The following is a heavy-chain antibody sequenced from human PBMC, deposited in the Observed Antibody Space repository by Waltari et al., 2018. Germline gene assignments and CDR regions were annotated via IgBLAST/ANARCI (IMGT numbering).Heavy chain of an antibody. D-gene: IGHD3-3*01. Sequence: EVQLVESGGGWVQPGGSLRLSCAGSGFTFRGNWMAWVRQAPGKGLEWVANIKEDGSKKNYVDSVEGRFTISRDNAKNSLYLQMNSLRAEDTALYYCVRHGFWNFDFWGQGTLVTVSS. CDR3: VRHGFWNFDF. CDR1: GFTFRGNW. J-gene: IGHJ4*02. CDR2: IKEDGSKK. V-gene: IGHV3-7*01.